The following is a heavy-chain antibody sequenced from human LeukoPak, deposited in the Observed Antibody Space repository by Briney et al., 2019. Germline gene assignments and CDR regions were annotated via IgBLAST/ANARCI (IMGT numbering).Heavy chain of an antibody. V-gene: IGHV4-39*01. CDR1: GGSISSSTYY. CDR2: LFYSGIT. Sequence: KPSETLSLTCTVSGGSISSSTYYWGWIRQPPGKGLEWIGSLFYSGITYYNPSLRSRVTISVDTSKNQSSLKLSSVTAVDTAVYYCARQDSSAWGRVDYWGQGILVTVSS. CDR3: ARQDSSAWGRVDY. D-gene: IGHD6-25*01. J-gene: IGHJ4*02.